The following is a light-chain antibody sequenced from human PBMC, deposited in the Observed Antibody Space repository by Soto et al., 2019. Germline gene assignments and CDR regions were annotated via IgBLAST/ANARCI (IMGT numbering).Light chain of an antibody. V-gene: IGKV3-20*01. CDR3: QQYGSSSWT. CDR1: QSVSSSY. J-gene: IGKJ1*01. Sequence: EIVLTQSPGTLSLSPGERATLSCRASQSVSSSYLAWYQQKPGQAPRLLIYGTSSRATAIPDRFSGSGSGTDFTLTISRLEPEDFEVYYCQQYGSSSWTFGQGTKWIS. CDR2: GTS.